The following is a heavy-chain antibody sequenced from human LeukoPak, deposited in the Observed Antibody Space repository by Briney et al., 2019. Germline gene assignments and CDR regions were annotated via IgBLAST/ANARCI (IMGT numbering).Heavy chain of an antibody. CDR2: IKQDGSEK. CDR1: GFTFSSYW. J-gene: IGHJ4*02. CDR3: AKARSRYSSGWYSFDY. D-gene: IGHD6-19*01. V-gene: IGHV3-7*01. Sequence: GGSLRLSCAASGFTFSSYWMSWVRQAPGKGLEWVANIKQDGSEKYYVDSVKGRFTISRDNAKNSLYLQMNSLRAEDTAVYYCAKARSRYSSGWYSFDYWGQGTLVTVSS.